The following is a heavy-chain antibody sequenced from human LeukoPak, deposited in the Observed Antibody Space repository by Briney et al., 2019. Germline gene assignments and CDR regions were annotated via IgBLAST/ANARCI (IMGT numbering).Heavy chain of an antibody. J-gene: IGHJ5*02. V-gene: IGHV1-46*01. CDR1: GYTLTSYY. Sequence: ASVKVSCKASGYTLTSYYMHWVRQAPGQGLEWMGIINPSGGSTSYAQKFQGRVTMTRDMSTSTVYMELSSLRSEDTAVYYCVISIAVAGKRIDVGWFDPWGQGTLVTVSS. CDR3: VISIAVAGKRIDVGWFDP. D-gene: IGHD6-19*01. CDR2: INPSGGST.